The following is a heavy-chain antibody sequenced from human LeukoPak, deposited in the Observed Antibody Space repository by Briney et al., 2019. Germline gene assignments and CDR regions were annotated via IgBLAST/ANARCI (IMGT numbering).Heavy chain of an antibody. V-gene: IGHV3-33*01. CDR1: GFTFSSYG. J-gene: IGHJ4*02. D-gene: IGHD3-16*02. CDR2: IWYDGSNK. Sequence: GGSLRLSCAASGFTFSSYGMHWVRQAPGKGLEWVAVIWYDGSNKYYADSVKGRFTISRDNSKNTLYLQMNSLRADDTAVYYCARNVGDYVWGSYRYGYYYFDYWGQGTLVTVSS. CDR3: ARNVGDYVWGSYRYGYYYFDY.